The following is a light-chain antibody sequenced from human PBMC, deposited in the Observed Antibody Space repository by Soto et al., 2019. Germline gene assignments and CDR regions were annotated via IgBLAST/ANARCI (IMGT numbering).Light chain of an antibody. Sequence: EIVMTQSPATLSVSPGERATLSCRASQSVSGNLAWYQQTPGQAPRLLIHGASTGATGIPARFSGSGSGTEFTLTISSLQSEDFAFYYCQQYNDWPRTFGQGTKVDIK. V-gene: IGKV3-15*01. J-gene: IGKJ1*01. CDR3: QQYNDWPRT. CDR1: QSVSGN. CDR2: GAS.